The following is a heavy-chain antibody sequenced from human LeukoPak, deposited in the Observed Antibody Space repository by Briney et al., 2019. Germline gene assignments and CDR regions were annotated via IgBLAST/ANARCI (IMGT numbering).Heavy chain of an antibody. J-gene: IGHJ4*02. CDR3: ARVYKPENYFDY. V-gene: IGHV1-2*06. CDR1: GDTFIGYY. D-gene: IGHD3-10*01. CDR2: INPNSGGT. Sequence: ASVKVSCKASGDTFIGYYMHWVRQAPGQGLERMGRINPNSGGTNYAQKFQGRVTMTRDTSISTAYMELSRLRSDDTAVYYCARVYKPENYFDYWGQGTLVTVSS.